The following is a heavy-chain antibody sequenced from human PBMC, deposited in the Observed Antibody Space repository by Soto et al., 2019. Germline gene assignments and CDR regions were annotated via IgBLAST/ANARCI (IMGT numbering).Heavy chain of an antibody. J-gene: IGHJ5*02. D-gene: IGHD3-3*01. V-gene: IGHV3-23*01. CDR3: AKVGQYYDLSWFDP. CDR2: ISSTGLTT. Sequence: EVQLLESGGDLVHPGGSLSLSCAASGFIFTNYGMAWVRQAPGKGLEWVSLISSTGLTTYYADSVKGRFTISRDNSNYTLYLQMNSLRTEDTALYYCAKVGQYYDLSWFDPWGQGTRVTVSS. CDR1: GFIFTNYG.